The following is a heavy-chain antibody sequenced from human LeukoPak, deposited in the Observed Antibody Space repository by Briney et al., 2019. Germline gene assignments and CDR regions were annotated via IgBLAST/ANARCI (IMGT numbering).Heavy chain of an antibody. J-gene: IGHJ4*02. V-gene: IGHV4-59*08. CDR2: IYYSGST. D-gene: IGHD6-19*01. Sequence: SETLSLTCTVSGGSISSYYWSWIRQPPGKGLEWIGYIYYSGSTNYNPSLKSRVTISVDTSKNQFSLKLSSVTAADTAVYYCARHGYSSGWFWGQGTLVTVSS. CDR3: ARHGYSSGWF. CDR1: GGSISSYY.